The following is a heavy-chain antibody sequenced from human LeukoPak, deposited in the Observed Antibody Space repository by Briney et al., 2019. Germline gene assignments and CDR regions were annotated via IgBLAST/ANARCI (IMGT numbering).Heavy chain of an antibody. CDR2: IYYSGST. J-gene: IGHJ4*02. Sequence: SETLSLTCSVSGYSISSGYYWGWIRQPPGKGLEWIGNIYYSGSTYYNPSLKSRVTISLDTSKNQFSLKLSSMTAADTAVYYCARGRRFLYYWGQGTLVTVSS. CDR3: ARGRRFLYY. V-gene: IGHV4-38-2*02. CDR1: GYSISSGYY. D-gene: IGHD3-3*01.